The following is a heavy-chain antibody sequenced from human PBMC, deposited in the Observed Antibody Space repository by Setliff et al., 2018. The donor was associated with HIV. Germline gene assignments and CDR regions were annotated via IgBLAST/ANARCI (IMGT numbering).Heavy chain of an antibody. CDR2: INYSGST. Sequence: SETLSLTCGVYVGSLRSYYWSWIRQSPGKGLEWIGEINYSGSTNYNPSLKSRVTISIDTSKNQFSLKLSSVTAADAAVYYCASRVYYYDSSGYLREEGFDPWGQGTLVTVSS. J-gene: IGHJ5*02. CDR1: VGSLRSYY. D-gene: IGHD3-22*01. CDR3: ASRVYYYDSSGYLREEGFDP. V-gene: IGHV4-34*01.